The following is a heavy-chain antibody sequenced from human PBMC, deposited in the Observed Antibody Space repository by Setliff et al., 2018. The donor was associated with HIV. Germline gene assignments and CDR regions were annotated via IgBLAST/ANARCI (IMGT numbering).Heavy chain of an antibody. D-gene: IGHD2-15*01. CDR1: GGSISNCY. CDR3: ARGEILQWSDY. J-gene: IGHJ4*02. Sequence: PSETLSLTCTVSGGSISNCYWSWIRQPAGKGLEWIGYIHNTGSTDSNPSLKSRVTMSVDTSKNQFSLKLRSVTAADTAVYYCARGEILQWSDYWGQGTLVTVS. V-gene: IGHV4-4*07. CDR2: IHNTGST.